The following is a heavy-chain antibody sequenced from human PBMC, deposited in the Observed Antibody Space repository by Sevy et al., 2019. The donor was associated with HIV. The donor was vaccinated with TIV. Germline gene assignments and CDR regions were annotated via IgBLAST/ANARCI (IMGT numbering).Heavy chain of an antibody. J-gene: IGHJ4*02. D-gene: IGHD3-10*01. CDR2: ISTGGDIT. CDR3: FDYYASGSHGDY. Sequence: GGSLRLSCAASGFTFSNYAMSWVRQAPGKGLEWVSVISTGGDITYYADSVKGRFTISRDNFKNTLYLQMSSLRAEDMAVYYCFDYYASGSHGDYWGQGTLVTVSS. CDR1: GFTFSNYA. V-gene: IGHV3-23*01.